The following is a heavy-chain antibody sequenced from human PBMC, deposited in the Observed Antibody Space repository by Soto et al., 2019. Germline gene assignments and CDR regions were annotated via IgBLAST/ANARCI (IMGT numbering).Heavy chain of an antibody. D-gene: IGHD3-3*01. Sequence: KPSETLSLTCAVYGGSFSGYYWSWIRQPPGKGLEWIGEINHSGSTNYNPSLKSRVTISVDTSKNQFSLKLSSVTAADTAVYYCARDYDFWSGYYRSRAFDIWGQGTMVTVSS. CDR3: ARDYDFWSGYYRSRAFDI. V-gene: IGHV4-34*01. CDR2: INHSGST. J-gene: IGHJ3*02. CDR1: GGSFSGYY.